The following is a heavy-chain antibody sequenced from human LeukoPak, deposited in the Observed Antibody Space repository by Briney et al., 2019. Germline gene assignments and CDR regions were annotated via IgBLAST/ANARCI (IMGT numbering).Heavy chain of an antibody. CDR1: GYTFTSYA. CDR3: ARDPTQRESAFDI. CDR2: INAGNGNT. Sequence: GASVKVSCKASGYTFTSYAMHWVRQAPGQRLEWMGWINAGNGNTKYSQKFQGRVTITRGTSAITAYMELSSLRPEDTAVYYCARDPTQRESAFDIWGQGTMVTVSS. V-gene: IGHV1-3*01. J-gene: IGHJ3*02.